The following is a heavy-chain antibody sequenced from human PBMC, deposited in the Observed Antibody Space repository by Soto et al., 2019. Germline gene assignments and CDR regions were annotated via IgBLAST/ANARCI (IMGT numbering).Heavy chain of an antibody. D-gene: IGHD6-13*01. CDR2: INPNGGST. Sequence: ASVKVSCKASGYILINYYIHWVRQAPGQGLEWIGIINPNGGSTNYAQKFRGRVTMDRDTSTSTVYMERSSLRCDDTAVYDSARDLAAADYWGQGTVVTVSS. V-gene: IGHV1-46*01. CDR1: GYILINYY. CDR3: ARDLAAADY. J-gene: IGHJ4*02.